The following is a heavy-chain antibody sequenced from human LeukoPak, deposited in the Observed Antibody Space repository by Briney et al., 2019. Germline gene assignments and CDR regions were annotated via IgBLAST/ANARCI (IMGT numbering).Heavy chain of an antibody. CDR1: GYTFTGYY. Sequence: ASVKVSYKASGYTFTGYYMHWVRQAPGQGLEWMGWINPNSGGTNYAQKFQGRVTMTRDTSISTAYMELSRLRSDDTAVYYCARDLVSSSSDAFDIWSQGTMVTVSS. D-gene: IGHD6-6*01. CDR3: ARDLVSSSSDAFDI. V-gene: IGHV1-2*02. CDR2: INPNSGGT. J-gene: IGHJ3*02.